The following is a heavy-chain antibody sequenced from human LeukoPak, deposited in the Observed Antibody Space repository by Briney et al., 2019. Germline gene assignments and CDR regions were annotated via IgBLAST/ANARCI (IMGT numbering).Heavy chain of an antibody. CDR1: GYTVTDNY. Sequence: ASVKVSCKASGYTVTDNYMHWVRQAPGQGLGWMGWINPNSGGTNFVQKLQGRVTMTRDASINTAYMELSRLRSDDTAVYYCAPNLDHWGQGTLVTVSS. J-gene: IGHJ4*02. CDR3: APNLDH. V-gene: IGHV1-2*02. CDR2: INPNSGGT.